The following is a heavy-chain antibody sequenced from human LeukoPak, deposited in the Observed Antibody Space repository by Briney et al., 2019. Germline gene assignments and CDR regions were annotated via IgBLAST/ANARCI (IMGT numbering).Heavy chain of an antibody. V-gene: IGHV4-34*01. J-gene: IGHJ4*02. CDR1: GGSFSGYS. Sequence: SETLSLTCAVYGGSFSGYSWSGIAKPPGKGLEWIGEINHSGSTNYNPSLKSRVTISVDTSKNQFSLKLSSVTAADTAVYYCARRYPPYDYWGQGTLVTVSS. CDR2: INHSGST. CDR3: ARRYPPYDY. D-gene: IGHD2-2*02.